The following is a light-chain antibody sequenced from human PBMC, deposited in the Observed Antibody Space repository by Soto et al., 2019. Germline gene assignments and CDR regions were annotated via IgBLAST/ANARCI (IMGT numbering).Light chain of an antibody. CDR3: QQRSNWPQLT. CDR1: QSVSSY. Sequence: EIVVTQSQATLSLSPGERATLSCRASQSVSSYLAWYQQKPGQAPRLLIYDASIRATGIPARFSGSGSGTDFTLTISSLEPEDFAVYYCQQRSNWPQLTFGGGTKVEIK. V-gene: IGKV3-11*01. CDR2: DAS. J-gene: IGKJ4*01.